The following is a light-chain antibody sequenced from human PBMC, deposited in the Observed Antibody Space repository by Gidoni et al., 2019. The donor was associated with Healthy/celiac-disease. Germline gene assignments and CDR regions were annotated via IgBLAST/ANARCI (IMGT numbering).Light chain of an antibody. CDR1: SSDVGVYNY. CDR3: SSYAGSNNL. V-gene: IGLV2-8*01. J-gene: IGLJ2*01. Sequence: QSALPPPPSPSGPPGQSVTISCTGTSSDVGVYNYVSWYQQHPGKAPTLMIYEVSKRPSGVPDRFSGSKSGNTASLTVSGLQAEDEADYYCSSYAGSNNLFGGGTKLTVL. CDR2: EVS.